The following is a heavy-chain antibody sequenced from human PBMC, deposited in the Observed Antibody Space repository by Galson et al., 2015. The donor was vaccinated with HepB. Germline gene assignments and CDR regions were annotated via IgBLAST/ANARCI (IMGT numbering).Heavy chain of an antibody. CDR1: GGSISSYY. CDR2: IYYSGST. D-gene: IGHD3-3*01. J-gene: IGHJ5*02. CDR3: ARENYDFWSGYAGWFDP. V-gene: IGHV4-59*01. Sequence: LTCTVSGGSISSYYWSWIRQPPGKGLEWIGYIYYSGSTNYNPSLKSRVTISVDTSKNQFSLKLSSVTAADTAVYYCARENYDFWSGYAGWFDPWGRGTLVTVSS.